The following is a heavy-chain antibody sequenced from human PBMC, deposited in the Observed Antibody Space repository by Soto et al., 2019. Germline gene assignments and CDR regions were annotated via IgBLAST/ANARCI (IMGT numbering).Heavy chain of an antibody. Sequence: GGSLRLSCAASGFTFSSYAMSWVRQAPGKGLEWVSDISLSGGSTNYADSVKGRFTTSRDNSRNTLYLQMNFLRADDTAVYYCAKEGGSGSYYNWFDPCGQGTLVTVSS. J-gene: IGHJ5*02. CDR1: GFTFSSYA. CDR3: AKEGGSGSYYNWFDP. D-gene: IGHD3-10*01. CDR2: ISLSGGST. V-gene: IGHV3-23*01.